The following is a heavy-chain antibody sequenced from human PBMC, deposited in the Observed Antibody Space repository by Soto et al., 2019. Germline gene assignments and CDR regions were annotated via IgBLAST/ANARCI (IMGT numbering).Heavy chain of an antibody. CDR3: ARWAYCTSISCYGRWYWIDS. CDR1: GFSFSSFW. D-gene: IGHD2-2*01. V-gene: IGHV3-7*01. Sequence: ESGGGLVQPGGSLRLSCATSGFSFSSFWMSWVRQSPGKGLEWVANIKQDASEKNYVDSVKGRFTISRDNAQNSLSLQMNSLRAEDTAVYYCARWAYCTSISCYGRWYWIDSWGHGTLVTVSS. J-gene: IGHJ5*01. CDR2: IKQDASEK.